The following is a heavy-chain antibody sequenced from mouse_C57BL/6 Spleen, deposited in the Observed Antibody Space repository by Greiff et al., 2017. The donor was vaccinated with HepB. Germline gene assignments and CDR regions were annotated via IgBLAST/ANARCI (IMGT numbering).Heavy chain of an antibody. CDR2: IYPGDGDT. V-gene: IGHV1-80*01. CDR1: GYAFSSYW. CDR3: ARRLLRSYYFDY. J-gene: IGHJ2*01. Sequence: VQLVESGAELVKPGASVKISCKASGYAFSSYWMNWVKQRPGKGLEWIGQIYPGDGDTNYNGKFKGKATLTADKSSSTAYMQHSSLTSEDSAVYFCARRLLRSYYFDYWGQGTTLTVSS. D-gene: IGHD1-1*01.